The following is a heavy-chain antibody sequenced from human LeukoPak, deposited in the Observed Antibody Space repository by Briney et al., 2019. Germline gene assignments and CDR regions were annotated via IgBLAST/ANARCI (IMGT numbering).Heavy chain of an antibody. V-gene: IGHV3-21*01. CDR2: ISSSSSYI. Sequence: GGSLRLSCAASGFTFSSYSMNWVRQAPGKGLEWVSSISSSSSYIYYADSVKGRFTISRDNAKNSLYLQMNSLRAEDTAVYYCARDRRPIAAAGTYFDYWGQGTLVTVSS. CDR1: GFTFSSYS. CDR3: ARDRRPIAAAGTYFDY. D-gene: IGHD6-13*01. J-gene: IGHJ4*02.